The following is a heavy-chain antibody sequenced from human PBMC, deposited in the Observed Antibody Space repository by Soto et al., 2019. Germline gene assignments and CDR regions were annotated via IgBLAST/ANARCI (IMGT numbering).Heavy chain of an antibody. Sequence: QVQLVQSGAEVKKPGSSVKVSCKASGGTFSSYAISWVRQAPGQGLEWMGGIIPIFGTANYAQQFQGRVTITADESTSTAYMELSSLRSEDTAVYYCARNGIVVVPAAIPHYYYYGMDVWGQGTTVTVSS. CDR1: GGTFSSYA. D-gene: IGHD2-2*01. CDR3: ARNGIVVVPAAIPHYYYYGMDV. J-gene: IGHJ6*02. V-gene: IGHV1-69*01. CDR2: IIPIFGTA.